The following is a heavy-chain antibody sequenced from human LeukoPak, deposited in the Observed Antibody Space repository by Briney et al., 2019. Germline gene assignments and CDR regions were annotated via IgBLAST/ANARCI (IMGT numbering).Heavy chain of an antibody. J-gene: IGHJ4*02. Sequence: SETLSLTCAVSGGSISSPNWWSWVRQPPGKGLEWIGDIYHSGSTTYNPSLKSRVTLSVDKSKNQFSLKLNSVTAADTAVCYCARDHSMIVVVTYFDYWGQGTLVTVSS. CDR3: ARDHSMIVVVTYFDY. D-gene: IGHD3-22*01. CDR2: IYHSGST. V-gene: IGHV4-4*02. CDR1: GGSISSPNW.